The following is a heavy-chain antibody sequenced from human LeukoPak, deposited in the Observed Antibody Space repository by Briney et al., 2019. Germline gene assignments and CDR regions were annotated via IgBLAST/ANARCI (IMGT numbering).Heavy chain of an antibody. Sequence: PGGSLRLSCAASGFTFSSYSMNWVRQAPGKGLVWVSRINSDGSSTTYADSVKGRFTISRDNAKNTLFLQMNSLRAEDTAVYFCARGPPLGAVPYDVFDIWGQGTMVTVSS. CDR1: GFTFSSYS. V-gene: IGHV3-74*01. CDR2: INSDGSST. J-gene: IGHJ3*02. D-gene: IGHD3-16*01. CDR3: ARGPPLGAVPYDVFDI.